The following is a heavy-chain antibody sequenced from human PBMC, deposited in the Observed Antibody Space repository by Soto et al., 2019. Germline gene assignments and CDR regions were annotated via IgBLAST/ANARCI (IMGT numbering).Heavy chain of an antibody. CDR3: ARDREQWLVGYYFDY. CDR2: IWYDGSNK. J-gene: IGHJ4*02. Sequence: QVQPVESGGGVVQPGRSLRLSCAASGFTFSSYGMHWVRQAPGKGLEWVAVIWYDGSNKYYADSVKGRFTISRDNSKNTFYLQMNGLRAEDTALYYCARDREQWLVGYYFDYWGQGTLVTVSS. CDR1: GFTFSSYG. D-gene: IGHD6-19*01. V-gene: IGHV3-33*01.